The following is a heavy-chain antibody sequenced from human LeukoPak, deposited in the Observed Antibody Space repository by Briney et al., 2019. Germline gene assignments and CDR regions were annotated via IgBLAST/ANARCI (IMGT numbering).Heavy chain of an antibody. V-gene: IGHV4-59*07. CDR2: IYYSGST. CDR1: GGSFSSCY. J-gene: IGHJ4*02. D-gene: IGHD6-6*01. Sequence: SDTLSLPCTVWGGSFSSCYWSWTRQPPGGGLEWIGYIYYSGSTNYNPSLKRRVTISVDTSKNQFCLKLSSVTAADTAVYYCARVARDYFDYWGQGTLVTVSS. CDR3: ARVARDYFDY.